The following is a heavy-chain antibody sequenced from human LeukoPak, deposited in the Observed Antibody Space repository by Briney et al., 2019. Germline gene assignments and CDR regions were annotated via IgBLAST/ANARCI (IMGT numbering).Heavy chain of an antibody. CDR2: IYYSGST. CDR1: GGSISSYY. CDR3: ARLGGYDINLFDY. J-gene: IGHJ4*02. D-gene: IGHD5-12*01. Sequence: SEPLSLTCTVSGGSISSYYWSWIRQPPGKGLEWIGYIYYSGSTNYNPSLKSRVTISVDTSKNQFSLKLSSVTAADTAVYYCARLGGYDINLFDYWGQGTLVTVSS. V-gene: IGHV4-59*01.